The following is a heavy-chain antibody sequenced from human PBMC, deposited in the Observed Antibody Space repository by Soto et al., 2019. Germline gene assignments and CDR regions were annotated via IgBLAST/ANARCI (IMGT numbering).Heavy chain of an antibody. Sequence: QLQLQESGPGLVKPSETLSLTCTVSGGSISSSSYYWGWIRQPPGKGLEWIGSIYYSGSTYYNPPHKSRVTISVDTSKNQFSLKLSSVTAADTAVYYCARHPSLRIFGVVTPGGMDVWGQGTTVTVSS. CDR3: ARHPSLRIFGVVTPGGMDV. CDR2: IYYSGST. CDR1: GGSISSSSYY. D-gene: IGHD3-3*01. J-gene: IGHJ6*02. V-gene: IGHV4-39*01.